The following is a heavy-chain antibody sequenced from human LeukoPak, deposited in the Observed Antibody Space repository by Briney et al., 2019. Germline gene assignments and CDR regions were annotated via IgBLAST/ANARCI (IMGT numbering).Heavy chain of an antibody. CDR3: AKRGSAWDLDY. J-gene: IGHJ4*02. V-gene: IGHV3-33*06. Sequence: PGGSLRLSCAASGFTFSSYGMHWVRQAPGKGLEWVAVIWYDGSNKYYADSVKGRFTTSRDNSQNTLYLQLNSLRAEDTAVYYCAKRGSAWDLDYWGQGTLVTVSS. D-gene: IGHD6-25*01. CDR1: GFTFSSYG. CDR2: IWYDGSNK.